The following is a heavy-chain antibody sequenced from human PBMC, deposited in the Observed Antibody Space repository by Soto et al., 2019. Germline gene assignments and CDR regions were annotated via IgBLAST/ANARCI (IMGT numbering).Heavy chain of an antibody. D-gene: IGHD3-22*01. CDR3: AKGSYDSSGYYTAPDY. CDR1: GFSFDDYA. Sequence: ESVGGLVQPGRSLRLSCAASGFSFDDYAMHWVRQAPGRGLEWVSGITWSSGYIGYADSVKGRFTISKDNAKNSLYLKMNSLRPEDTAVYYCAKGSYDSSGYYTAPDYWGQGTLVTVSS. V-gene: IGHV3-9*01. J-gene: IGHJ4*02. CDR2: ITWSSGYI.